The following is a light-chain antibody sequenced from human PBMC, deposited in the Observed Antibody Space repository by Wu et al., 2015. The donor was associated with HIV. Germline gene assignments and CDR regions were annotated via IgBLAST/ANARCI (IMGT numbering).Light chain of an antibody. Sequence: DTQMTQSPSSLSASIGDRVTITCRASQSISSYLNWYQQKPGKAPKLLIYAASSLQSGIPSRFSGSASGTDFTLTISSLQPEDFATYYCQQSYSTPWTFGQGTKVEIK. CDR1: QSISSY. CDR3: QQSYSTPWT. J-gene: IGKJ1*01. V-gene: IGKV1-39*01. CDR2: AAS.